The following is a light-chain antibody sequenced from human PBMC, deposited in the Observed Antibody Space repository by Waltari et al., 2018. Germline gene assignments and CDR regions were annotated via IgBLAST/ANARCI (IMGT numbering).Light chain of an antibody. J-gene: IGLJ2*01. V-gene: IGLV3-21*02. Sequence: SYVLTQPPSVSVAPGQTARITWGGNNIGSESVHLYQQKPGQAPVLVVYDDGDRPSGIPGRFSGSNSGNTATLTINRVEAGDEADYYCQVWDSSSDHLVVFGGGTKLTVL. CDR2: DDG. CDR3: QVWDSSSDHLVV. CDR1: NIGSES.